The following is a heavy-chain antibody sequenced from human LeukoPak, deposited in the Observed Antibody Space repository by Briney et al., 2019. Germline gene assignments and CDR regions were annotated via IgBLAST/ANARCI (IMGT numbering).Heavy chain of an antibody. CDR1: GGSISSYY. J-gene: IGHJ4*02. Sequence: SETLSLTCTVSGGSISSYYWSWIRQPPGKGLEWMGNIYYSGSTNYNPSRKSRVTISVDTSKNQFSLKLSSVTAADTAVYYCARSPTAVAGDALFDYWGQGTLVTVSS. CDR3: ARSPTAVAGDALFDY. CDR2: IYYSGST. D-gene: IGHD6-19*01. V-gene: IGHV4-59*08.